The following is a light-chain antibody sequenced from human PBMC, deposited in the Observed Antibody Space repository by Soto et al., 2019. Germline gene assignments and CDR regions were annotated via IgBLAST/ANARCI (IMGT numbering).Light chain of an antibody. V-gene: IGLV2-23*01. CDR1: SSDVGSYNL. CDR3: CSYAGSGTLV. J-gene: IGLJ3*02. Sequence: QSALTQPASVSGSPGQSITISCTGTSSDVGSYNLVSWYQQHPGKAPKLMIYEGSKRPSGVSNRFSGSKFGYTASLTISGLQAEDEADYYCCSYAGSGTLVFGGGTKLTVL. CDR2: EGS.